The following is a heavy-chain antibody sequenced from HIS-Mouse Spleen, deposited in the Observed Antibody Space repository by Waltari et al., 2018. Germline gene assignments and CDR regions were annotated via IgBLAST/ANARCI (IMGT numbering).Heavy chain of an antibody. V-gene: IGHV4-38-2*02. J-gene: IGHJ4*02. CDR3: ARADDFWSGSFDY. Sequence: QVQLQESGPGLVKPSETLSLTCTVSGYSISSGYYWGWSRQPPGKGLEGIGSIYHSGSTYYHPSLKSRVTISVDTSKSPFSLKLSSVTAADTAVYYCARADDFWSGSFDYWGQGTLVTVSS. D-gene: IGHD3-3*01. CDR2: IYHSGST. CDR1: GYSISSGYY.